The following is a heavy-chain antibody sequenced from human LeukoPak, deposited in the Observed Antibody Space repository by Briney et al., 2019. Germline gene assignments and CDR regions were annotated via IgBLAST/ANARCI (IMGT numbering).Heavy chain of an antibody. V-gene: IGHV3-11*01. CDR3: TAAPNTTPGSLGH. D-gene: IGHD6-25*01. Sequence: GGSLRLSCAASGFTFSDYYMNWIRQAPGKGLEWVSYSSSSGSSTYYADSVKGRFTISRDYAKNALFLQMNSLRAEDTAVYYCTAAPNTTPGSLGHWGQGTLVTVSS. CDR2: SSSSGSST. CDR1: GFTFSDYY. J-gene: IGHJ4*02.